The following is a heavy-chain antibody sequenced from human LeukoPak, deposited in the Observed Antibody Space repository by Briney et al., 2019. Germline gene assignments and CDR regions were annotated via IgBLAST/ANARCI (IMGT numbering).Heavy chain of an antibody. CDR3: ARVAAGTLYYYYYMDV. J-gene: IGHJ6*03. V-gene: IGHV4-4*07. Sequence: SETLSLTCTVSGGSISSYYWSWIRQPAGKGLEWIGRIYTSGSTNYNPSLKSRVTMSVDTSKNQFSLKLSSVTAADTAVYYCARVAAGTLYYYYYMDVWGKGTTVTVSS. CDR2: IYTSGST. D-gene: IGHD6-13*01. CDR1: GGSISSYY.